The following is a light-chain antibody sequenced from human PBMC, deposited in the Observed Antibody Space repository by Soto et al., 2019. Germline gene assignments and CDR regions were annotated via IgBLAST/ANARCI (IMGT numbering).Light chain of an antibody. CDR3: SSYTSSSTPHVV. CDR2: DVS. CDR1: RSDVGGYNY. Sequence: QSALTQPASVSGSPGQSITISCTGTRSDVGGYNYVSWYQQHPGKAPKRMIYDVSNRPSGVSNRFSGSKSGNTASLTISGLQAEDEADYYCSSYTSSSTPHVVFGGGTKLTVL. V-gene: IGLV2-14*01. J-gene: IGLJ2*01.